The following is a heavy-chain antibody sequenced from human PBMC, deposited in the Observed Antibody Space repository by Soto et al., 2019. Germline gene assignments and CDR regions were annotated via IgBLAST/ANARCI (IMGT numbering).Heavy chain of an antibody. CDR2: IYSGGST. V-gene: IGHV3-66*01. J-gene: IGHJ6*03. CDR1: GFTVSSNY. CDR3: ARSIAVDYYMDV. Sequence: GSLRLSCAASGFTVSSNYMSWVRQAPGKGLEWVSVIYSGGSTYYADSVKGRFTISRDNSKNTLYLQMNSLRAEDTAVYYCARSIAVDYYMDVWGKGTTVTVSS. D-gene: IGHD6-19*01.